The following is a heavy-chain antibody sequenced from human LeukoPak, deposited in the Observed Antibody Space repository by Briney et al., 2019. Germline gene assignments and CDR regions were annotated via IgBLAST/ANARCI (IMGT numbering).Heavy chain of an antibody. CDR3: ARAPHFFDTSGSRYYFDY. Sequence: PSETLSLTCSVSGGSIRSTTYYWGWIRQPPGKGLEWIGSIYYSGNTYYSPSLMSRVTISVATSKNQFSLILRSVTAADTAVYYCARAPHFFDTSGSRYYFDYWGQGALVTVSS. J-gene: IGHJ4*02. V-gene: IGHV4-39*07. CDR2: IYYSGNT. D-gene: IGHD3-22*01. CDR1: GGSIRSTTYY.